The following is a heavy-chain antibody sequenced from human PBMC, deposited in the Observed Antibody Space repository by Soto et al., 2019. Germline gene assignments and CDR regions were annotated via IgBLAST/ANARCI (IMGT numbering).Heavy chain of an antibody. J-gene: IGHJ4*02. CDR3: ARDSTSNTHFDY. V-gene: IGHV3-21*01. CDR2: ISSSSSYI. CDR1: GFTFSNYF. D-gene: IGHD2-2*02. Sequence: GGSLRLSCAASGFTFSNYFMNWVRQAPVKGLEWVSSISSSSSYIYYADSVKGRFTISRDNAKNSVYLQMNSLRAEDTAVYYCARDSTSNTHFDYWGQGTLVTVSS.